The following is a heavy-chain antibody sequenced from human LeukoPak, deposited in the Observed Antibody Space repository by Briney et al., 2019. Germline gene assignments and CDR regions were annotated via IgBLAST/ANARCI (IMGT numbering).Heavy chain of an antibody. CDR1: GFRFDRND. D-gene: IGHD6-19*01. J-gene: IGHJ4*02. Sequence: GGSLRLSCAVSGFRFDRNDMSWVRQAPGEGLEWVSAFSDSGDYKHYTDSVRGRFTIPKDESGRTLYLQRNSLRADDTAVYYCARVTWEAVPGTGPLGTHYWGQGILVTVSS. CDR3: ARVTWEAVPGTGPLGTHY. CDR2: FSDSGDYK. V-gene: IGHV3-23*01.